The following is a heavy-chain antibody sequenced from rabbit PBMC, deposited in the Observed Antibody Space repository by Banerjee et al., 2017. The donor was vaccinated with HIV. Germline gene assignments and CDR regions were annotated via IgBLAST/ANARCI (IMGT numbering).Heavy chain of an antibody. D-gene: IGHD1-1*01. CDR1: GFSFSSSYY. V-gene: IGHV1S47*01. CDR2: IYIGDGNT. CDR3: ARDPVSGGYNHNL. Sequence: QEQLAESGGGLVQPEGSLTLTCTASGFSFSSSYYMCWVRQAPGKGLEWIGCIYIGDGNTYYANWARGRFTISKSTSLNTVTLQMTSLTAADTATYFCARDPVSGGYNHNLWGPGTLVTVS. J-gene: IGHJ4*01.